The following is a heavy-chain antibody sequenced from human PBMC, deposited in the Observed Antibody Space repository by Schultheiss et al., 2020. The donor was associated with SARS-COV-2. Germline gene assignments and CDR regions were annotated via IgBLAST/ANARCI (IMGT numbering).Heavy chain of an antibody. V-gene: IGHV3-74*01. CDR3: ARVRTDLGRVGYYYGMDV. CDR1: GFTFSSYW. J-gene: IGHJ6*02. Sequence: GGSLRLSCAASGFTFSSYWMHWVRQAPGKGLVWVSRINSDGSSTYYADSVKGRFTISRDNAKNSLYLQMNSLRAEDTAVYYCARVRTDLGRVGYYYGMDVWGQGTTVTVSS. D-gene: IGHD1/OR15-1a*01. CDR2: INSDGSST.